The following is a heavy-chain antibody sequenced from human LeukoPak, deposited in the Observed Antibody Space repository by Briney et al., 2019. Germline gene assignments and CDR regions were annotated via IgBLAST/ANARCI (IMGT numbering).Heavy chain of an antibody. CDR1: GGSFSGHY. CDR2: INHRGST. V-gene: IGHV4-34*01. D-gene: IGHD4-23*01. Sequence: SETLSLTCAVYGGSFSGHYWSWIRQSPGKGLEWIGEINHRGSTNYNPSLKSRVTISVDTSKNQFSLKLTSVTAADTAVYYCASLSLRWPDYWGQGTLVTVSS. J-gene: IGHJ4*02. CDR3: ASLSLRWPDY.